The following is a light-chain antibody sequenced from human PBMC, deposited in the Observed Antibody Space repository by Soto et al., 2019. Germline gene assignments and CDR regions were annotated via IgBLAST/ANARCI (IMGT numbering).Light chain of an antibody. CDR1: ESVSRN. Sequence: EVVMKHSPATLSVSQGERATLSCRASESVSRNLAWYQQKPGQAPRLLIYDASTRATGIPDRFSGGGSGTEFTLTISSLQSEDFVVYYCQQYNSWPPITFGQGTRLEIK. J-gene: IGKJ5*01. V-gene: IGKV3-15*01. CDR3: QQYNSWPPIT. CDR2: DAS.